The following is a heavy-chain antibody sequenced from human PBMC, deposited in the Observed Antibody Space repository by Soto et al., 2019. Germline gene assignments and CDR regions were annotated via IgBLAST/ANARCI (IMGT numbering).Heavy chain of an antibody. CDR1: GYSFTRYW. V-gene: IGHV5-51*01. Sequence: RGECLTISCRSSGYSFTRYWIGWVRQMPGKGLEWMGIIYPGDSDTRYSPSSQGQVTISADKSISTAYLQWSSLKASDTAMYYCARRKQLWGWFDPWGQGTLVTVSS. CDR2: IYPGDSDT. J-gene: IGHJ5*02. D-gene: IGHD6-6*01. CDR3: ARRKQLWGWFDP.